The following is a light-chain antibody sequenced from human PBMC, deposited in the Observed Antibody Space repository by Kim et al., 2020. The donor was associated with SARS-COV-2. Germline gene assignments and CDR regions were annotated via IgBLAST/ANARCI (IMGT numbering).Light chain of an antibody. CDR3: QQYSHSPLT. CDR2: GAS. Sequence: EIVLTQSPGTLSLSPGERATLSCRASQSVSSNLAWYQQKPGQAPRLLIYGASTRATGIPGRFSGSGSGTEFTLTISSLQSEDFAVYYCQQYSHSPLTFGGGTKVDIK. CDR1: QSVSSN. V-gene: IGKV3-15*01. J-gene: IGKJ4*01.